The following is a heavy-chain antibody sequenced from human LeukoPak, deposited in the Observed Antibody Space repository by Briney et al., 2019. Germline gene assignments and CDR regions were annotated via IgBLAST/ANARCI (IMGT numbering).Heavy chain of an antibody. Sequence: PSETLSLTCTVSGGSIRSSSSYWSWIRQPPGKGLEWIGYIDYSGSTNYNPSLKSRVTISVDTSKNQFSLQLGSVTAADTAVYYCARHIIYSKKPSLDHWGQGTLVTVSS. CDR3: ARHIIYSKKPSLDH. D-gene: IGHD4-11*01. J-gene: IGHJ4*02. CDR2: IDYSGST. CDR1: GGSIRSSSSY. V-gene: IGHV4-61*01.